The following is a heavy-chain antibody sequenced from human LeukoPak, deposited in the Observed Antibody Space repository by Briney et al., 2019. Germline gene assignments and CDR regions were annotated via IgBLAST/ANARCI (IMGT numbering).Heavy chain of an antibody. CDR2: IRSKVYGGTK. CDR1: GFTFGVYA. D-gene: IGHD3-22*01. V-gene: IGHV3-49*03. J-gene: IGHJ4*02. CDR3: NRDLYTMIVVDLDY. Sequence: GGTLRLSCTVSGFTFGVYAMSCCRDAPRKGLGWGGVIRSKVYGGTKEYAASVKRRFTIYRDDSKSIAYLQKHSLKTEDTGVYYCNRDLYTMIVVDLDYWGRGTLVSVSS.